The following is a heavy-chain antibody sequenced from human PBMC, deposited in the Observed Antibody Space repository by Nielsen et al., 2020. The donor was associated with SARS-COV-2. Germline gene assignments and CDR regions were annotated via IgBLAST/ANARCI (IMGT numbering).Heavy chain of an antibody. CDR1: GFTFSSYA. CDR2: ISSNGGST. CDR3: VKLSTRDPSRLGILGIFTGSDAFDI. Sequence: GGSLRLSCAASGFTFSSYAMHWVRQAPGKGLEYVSAISSNGGSTYYADSVKGRFTISRDNSKNTLYLQMSSLRAEDTAVYYCVKLSTRDPSRLGILGIFTGSDAFDIWGQGTIVTVSS. D-gene: IGHD3-3*02. V-gene: IGHV3-64D*09. J-gene: IGHJ3*02.